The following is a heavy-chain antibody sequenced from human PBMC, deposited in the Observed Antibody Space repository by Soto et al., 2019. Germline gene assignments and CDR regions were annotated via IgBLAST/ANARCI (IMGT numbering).Heavy chain of an antibody. CDR3: ARGGWRQIDY. Sequence: PSQTLSLTCAVSGVSISNSNWWRWVRQHPGKGLEWIGEIYHSGSTNYNPSLKSRVTISVDTSKNQFSLKLSSVTAADTAVYYCARGGWRQIDYWGQGTLVTVSS. CDR1: GVSISNSNW. CDR2: IYHSGST. V-gene: IGHV4-4*02. D-gene: IGHD3-3*01. J-gene: IGHJ4*02.